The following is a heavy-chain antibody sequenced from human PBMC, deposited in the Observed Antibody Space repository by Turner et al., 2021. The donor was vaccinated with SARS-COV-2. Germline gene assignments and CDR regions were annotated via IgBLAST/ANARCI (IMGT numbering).Heavy chain of an antibody. CDR1: GYTFSSYY. V-gene: IGHV1-46*01. D-gene: IGHD6-6*01. CDR2: IKPSGGST. Sequence: QVQLVQSGAEVKKPGASVKVSCKASGYTFSSYYMHWVRQAPGQGLEWMGIIKPSGGSTAYAQKFQGRVTMTRDTSMSTVYMELSSLTSEDTAMYYCARIRSSSSVLDAYDIWGQGTMVTVSS. CDR3: ARIRSSSSVLDAYDI. J-gene: IGHJ3*02.